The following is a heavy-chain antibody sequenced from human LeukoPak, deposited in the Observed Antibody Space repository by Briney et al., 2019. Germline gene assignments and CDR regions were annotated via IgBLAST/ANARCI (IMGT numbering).Heavy chain of an antibody. Sequence: GGSLRLSCAASGFTFSSYAMSWVRQAPGKGLEWVSAISGSGGSTYYADSVKGRFTISRDNSKNTLYLQMNSLRAEDTAVYHCANESELLGGFDYWGQGTLVTVSS. CDR2: ISGSGGST. CDR3: ANESELLGGFDY. CDR1: GFTFSSYA. V-gene: IGHV3-23*01. D-gene: IGHD1-26*01. J-gene: IGHJ4*02.